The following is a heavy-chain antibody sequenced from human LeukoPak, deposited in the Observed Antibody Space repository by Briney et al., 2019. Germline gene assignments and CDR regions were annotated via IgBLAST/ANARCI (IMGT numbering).Heavy chain of an antibody. J-gene: IGHJ4*02. Sequence: GGSLRLSCAASGFTFCSYAMNWVRQAPDKGLEWVAVISYDGSNKYYADSVKGRFTIPRDDSKNTLYLQMNSLRAEDTAVYYCARGLTGGMTTVTTLSYWGLGTLVTVSS. D-gene: IGHD4-17*01. CDR2: ISYDGSNK. CDR1: GFTFCSYA. CDR3: ARGLTGGMTTVTTLSY. V-gene: IGHV3-30*04.